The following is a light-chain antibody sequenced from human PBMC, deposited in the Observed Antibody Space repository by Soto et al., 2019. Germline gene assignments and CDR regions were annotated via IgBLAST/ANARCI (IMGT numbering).Light chain of an antibody. Sequence: DIQMTQSPSSLSASVGDRVTITCRASQSITNNLNWYQQKPGKAPKLLMYAAISLQSGVPSRFSGSGSGTDFTLNISILQPEDFATYYCQQSYSVPWTFGQGTKVEIK. CDR2: AAI. CDR1: QSITNN. J-gene: IGKJ1*01. CDR3: QQSYSVPWT. V-gene: IGKV1-39*01.